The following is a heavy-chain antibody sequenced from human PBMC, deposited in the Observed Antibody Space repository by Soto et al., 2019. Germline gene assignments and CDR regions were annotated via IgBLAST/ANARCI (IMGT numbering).Heavy chain of an antibody. Sequence: GGSLRLSCVASGFTFSIYAMAWVRQAPGKGLDWVSSISGSGDNTYYAESVKGRFTISRDNSKNTLYLQMNSLRAEDTAVYYCAKEGVNGALDIWAQGTMVPVSS. CDR2: ISGSGDNT. CDR3: AKEGVNGALDI. J-gene: IGHJ3*02. CDR1: GFTFSIYA. V-gene: IGHV3-23*01. D-gene: IGHD3-3*01.